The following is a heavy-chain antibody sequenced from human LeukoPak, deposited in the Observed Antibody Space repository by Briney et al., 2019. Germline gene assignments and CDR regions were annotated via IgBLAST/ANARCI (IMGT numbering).Heavy chain of an antibody. D-gene: IGHD3-22*01. CDR3: AHRGGTMIVVAKGAFDI. CDR2: IYWDDDK. J-gene: IGHJ3*02. Sequence: SGPTLVNPTQTFTLTCTFSGFSLSTSGVGVGWIRQPPGKALEWLALIYWDDDKRYSPSLKSRLTITKDTSKNQVVLTMINMDPVDTATYYCAHRGGTMIVVAKGAFDIWGQGTMVTVSS. CDR1: GFSLSTSGVG. V-gene: IGHV2-5*02.